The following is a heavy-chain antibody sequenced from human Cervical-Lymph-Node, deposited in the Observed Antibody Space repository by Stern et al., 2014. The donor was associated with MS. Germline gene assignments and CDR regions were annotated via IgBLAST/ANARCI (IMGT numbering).Heavy chain of an antibody. CDR1: GGTFSDYA. V-gene: IGHV1-69*01. CDR2: VLPIFGST. Sequence: VQMVESGAEVTKPGSSVKVSCKASGGTFSDYAISWVRQAPGPGLEWMGGVLPIFGSTDYEQKLQGRGTITADESTSQSYMRMSSLRSEDTAVYYCARGYYYGSGSYSYWGQGTLVTVSS. CDR3: ARGYYYGSGSYSY. D-gene: IGHD3-10*01. J-gene: IGHJ4*02.